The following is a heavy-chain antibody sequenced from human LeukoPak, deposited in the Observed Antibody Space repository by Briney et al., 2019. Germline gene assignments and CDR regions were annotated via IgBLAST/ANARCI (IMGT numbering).Heavy chain of an antibody. CDR3: ASDSRIEIGAYYFDY. J-gene: IGHJ4*02. Sequence: ASVKVSCKASGGTFSSYAISWVRQAPGQGLEWMGGIIPIFGTANYAQKFQGRVTITADESTSTAYMELSSLRFEDTAVYYCASDSRIEIGAYYFDYWGQGTLVTVSS. CDR2: IIPIFGTA. CDR1: GGTFSSYA. V-gene: IGHV1-69*13. D-gene: IGHD2/OR15-2a*01.